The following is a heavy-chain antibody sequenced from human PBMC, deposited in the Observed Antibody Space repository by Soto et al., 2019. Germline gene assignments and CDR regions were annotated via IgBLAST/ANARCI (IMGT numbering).Heavy chain of an antibody. Sequence: QVQLVQSGDEVRKPGSSVKVSCKASGYIFVNYGIAWVRQAPGQGLEWMGWISPYSGNTHYASKVQGRITMTTDTSTGTAYMDLGSVTSNDTAVYYWAMVDNYVTLTRRDVWGQRTMVTVSS. D-gene: IGHD3-16*01. V-gene: IGHV1-18*01. CDR2: ISPYSGNT. CDR3: AMVDNYVTLTRRDV. J-gene: IGHJ6*02. CDR1: GYIFVNYG.